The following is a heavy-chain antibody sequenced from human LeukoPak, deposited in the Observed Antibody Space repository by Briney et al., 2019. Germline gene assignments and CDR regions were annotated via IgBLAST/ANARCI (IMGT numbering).Heavy chain of an antibody. V-gene: IGHV4-39*01. J-gene: IGHJ4*02. D-gene: IGHD2-2*01. CDR3: ARLVVVPAATIDY. Sequence: SEILSLTCTVSGGSISSSSYYWGWIRQPPGKGLEWIGSIYYSGSTYYNPSLKSRVTISVDTSKNQFSLKLSSVIAADTAVYYCARLVVVPAATIDYWGQGTLVTVSS. CDR2: IYYSGST. CDR1: GGSISSSSYY.